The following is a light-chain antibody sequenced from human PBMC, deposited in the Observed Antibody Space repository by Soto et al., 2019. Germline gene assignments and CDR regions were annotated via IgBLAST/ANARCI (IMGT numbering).Light chain of an antibody. CDR2: DAS. V-gene: IGKV3-15*01. J-gene: IGKJ4*02. CDR1: QSVATN. Sequence: EIVMTQSPATLSVSPGERATLSCRACQSVATNLAWYQQKPGQAPRLLISDASTRATGIPARFSGSGFGTEFTLTISSLQSEDFAVYYCKQYHNWSPFTFGGGTKVEIK. CDR3: KQYHNWSPFT.